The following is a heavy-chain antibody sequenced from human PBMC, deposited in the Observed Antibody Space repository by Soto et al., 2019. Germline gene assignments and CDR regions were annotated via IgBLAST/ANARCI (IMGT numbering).Heavy chain of an antibody. V-gene: IGHV5-10-1*01. CDR3: AREGGPLGLHDH. Sequence: GESLKISCKGSGYRFPTYWISWVRQMLGRGLEVMGRIDPTDSSAKYTPSFQGHVSISADKSISTAYLQWSSLRASDTAMYYCAREGGPLGLHDHWGQGTLVTVSS. J-gene: IGHJ4*02. D-gene: IGHD3-16*01. CDR1: GYRFPTYW. CDR2: IDPTDSSA.